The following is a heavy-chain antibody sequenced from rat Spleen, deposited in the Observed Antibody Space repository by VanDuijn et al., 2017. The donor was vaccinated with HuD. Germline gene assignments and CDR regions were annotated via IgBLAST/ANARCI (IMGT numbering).Heavy chain of an antibody. Sequence: EVQLVESGGGLVQPGRSMKLSCAASGFTFSGFPMAWVRQAPGKGLEWVASISYDGTATYYRDSVKGRFTLSRDNAKSTLYLQMGSLRSEDTATYYCTTEPGYNSYFAYWGQGVMVTVSS. V-gene: IGHV5-46*01. D-gene: IGHD1-4*01. CDR3: TTEPGYNSYFAY. CDR2: ISYDGTAT. CDR1: GFTFSGFP. J-gene: IGHJ2*01.